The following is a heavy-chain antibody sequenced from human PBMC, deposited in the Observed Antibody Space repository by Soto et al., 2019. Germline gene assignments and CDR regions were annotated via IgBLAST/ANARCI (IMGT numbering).Heavy chain of an antibody. CDR2: ISYDGSNK. Sequence: PGGSLRLSCAASGFTFSSYGMHWVRQAPGKGLEWVAVISYDGSNKYYADSVKGRFTISRDNSKNTLYLQMNSLRAEDTAVYYCAKSPSGYYVNWFDPWGQGTLVTVSS. CDR1: GFTFSSYG. V-gene: IGHV3-30*18. CDR3: AKSPSGYYVNWFDP. D-gene: IGHD3-22*01. J-gene: IGHJ5*02.